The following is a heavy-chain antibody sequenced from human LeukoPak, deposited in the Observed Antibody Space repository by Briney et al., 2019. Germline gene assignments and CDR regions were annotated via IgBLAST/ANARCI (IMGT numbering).Heavy chain of an antibody. CDR1: GFTFSSYA. CDR3: AKFQADYYDSSGYYYYFDY. V-gene: IGHV3-23*01. CDR2: ISGSGGST. Sequence: PAGGSLRLSCAASGFTFSSYAMSWVRQAPGKGLEWVSAISGSGGSTYYADSVKGRFTISRDNSKNTLYLQMNSLRAEDTAVYYCAKFQADYYDSSGYYYYFDYWGQGTLVTVSS. J-gene: IGHJ4*02. D-gene: IGHD3-22*01.